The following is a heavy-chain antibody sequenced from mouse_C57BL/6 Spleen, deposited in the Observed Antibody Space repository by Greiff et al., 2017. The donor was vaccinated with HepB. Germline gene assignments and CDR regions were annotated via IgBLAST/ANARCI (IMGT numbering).Heavy chain of an antibody. CDR2: IDPETGGT. Sequence: VQLQQSGAELVRPGASVTLSCKASGYTFTDYEMHWVKQTPVHGLEWIGAIDPETGGTAYNQKFKGKAILTADKSSSPAYMELRSLTSEDSAVYYCTRDYCNSPYAMNYWGQGTSVTVSS. CDR3: TRDYCNSPYAMNY. CDR1: GYTFTDYE. J-gene: IGHJ4*01. V-gene: IGHV1-15*01. D-gene: IGHD2-1*01.